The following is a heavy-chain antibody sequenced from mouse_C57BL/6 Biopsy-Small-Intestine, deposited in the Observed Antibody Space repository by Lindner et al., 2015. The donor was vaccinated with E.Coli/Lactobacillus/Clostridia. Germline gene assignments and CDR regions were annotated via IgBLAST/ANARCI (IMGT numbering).Heavy chain of an antibody. CDR3: ARWGYDGPNDY. J-gene: IGHJ2*01. CDR1: GYAFTNYF. CDR2: INPGSGGT. V-gene: IGHV1-54*01. D-gene: IGHD2-3*01. Sequence: VQLQESGAELVRPGTSVKVSCKASGYAFTNYFIEWVKQRPGQGLEWIGVINPGSGGTNYNGEFRDKATLTADKSSSTAYMQLSSLTSEDSAVYFCARWGYDGPNDYWGQGTTLTVSS.